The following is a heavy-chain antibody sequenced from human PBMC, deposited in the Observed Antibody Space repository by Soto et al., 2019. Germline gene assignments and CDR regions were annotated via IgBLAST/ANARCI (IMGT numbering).Heavy chain of an antibody. CDR3: ARDASYYSLWSGYYPSRNGMDV. J-gene: IGHJ6*02. CDR1: GFTFSSFG. V-gene: IGHV3-33*01. Sequence: QVQVVESGGGVVQPGRSLRLSCAASGFTFSSFGMHWVRQALGKGLEWVSLIWYDGSKKSYGDSVKGRFTISRDNSRNTVYLQMNSLRADDTAVYYCARDASYYSLWSGYYPSRNGMDVWGQGTTVTVSS. D-gene: IGHD3-3*01. CDR2: IWYDGSKK.